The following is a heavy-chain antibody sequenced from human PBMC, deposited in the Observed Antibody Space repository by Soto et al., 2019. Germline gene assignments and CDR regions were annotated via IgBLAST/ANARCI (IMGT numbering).Heavy chain of an antibody. Sequence: TLSLSCTLSGVSITSGAYYWTWVRQHPGKVLEWIGYIYYNGNTYFSPSLKSRLTIXXXXSXKXFXLXXXSVTXADTAVYYCARARLSAVYAFDFWGQGTMDTVSS. CDR3: ARARLSAVYAFDF. V-gene: IGHV4-31*03. CDR2: IYYNGNT. D-gene: IGHD1-20*01. CDR1: GVSITSGAYY. J-gene: IGHJ3*01.